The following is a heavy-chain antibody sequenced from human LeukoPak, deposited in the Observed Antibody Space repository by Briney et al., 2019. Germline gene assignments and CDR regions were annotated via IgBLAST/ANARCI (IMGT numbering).Heavy chain of an antibody. D-gene: IGHD7-27*01. CDR2: ISSSSGYI. J-gene: IGHJ6*03. Sequence: PGGSLRLSCAASGVSFSSYSMSWVRQAPGKGLEWVSSISSSSGYIYYADSLKGRFTISRDNAMNSLYLEMNSLRAEDTAVYYCARDSGAGGYYYYYNMDVWGKGTTVTVSS. CDR3: ARDSGAGGYYYYYNMDV. CDR1: GVSFSSYS. V-gene: IGHV3-21*01.